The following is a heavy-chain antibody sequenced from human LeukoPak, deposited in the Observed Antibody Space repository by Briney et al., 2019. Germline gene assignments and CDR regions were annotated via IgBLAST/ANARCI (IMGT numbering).Heavy chain of an antibody. CDR3: ARLLWFGETHYYMDV. CDR2: IYETGST. D-gene: IGHD3-10*01. Sequence: SETLSLTCSVSGGSLSSSSYYWGWIRQPPGRGLEWIGNIYETGSTNYNPSLKSRVTISVDTSKNQFSLKLSSVTAADTAVYFCARLLWFGETHYYMDVWGKGTTVTISS. J-gene: IGHJ6*03. CDR1: GGSLSSSSYY. V-gene: IGHV4-39*07.